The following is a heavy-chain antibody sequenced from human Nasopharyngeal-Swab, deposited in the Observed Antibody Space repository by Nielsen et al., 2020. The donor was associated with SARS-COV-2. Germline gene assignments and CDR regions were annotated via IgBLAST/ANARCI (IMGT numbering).Heavy chain of an antibody. CDR3: ARTRKTYYYDSSGRFDAFDI. J-gene: IGHJ3*02. D-gene: IGHD3-22*01. CDR2: ISGSGGST. V-gene: IGHV3-23*01. Sequence: WIRQPPGKGLEWVSAISGSGGSTYYADSVKGRFTISRDNSKNTLYLQMSSLRAEDTAVYYCARTRKTYYYDSSGRFDAFDIWGQGTMVTVSS.